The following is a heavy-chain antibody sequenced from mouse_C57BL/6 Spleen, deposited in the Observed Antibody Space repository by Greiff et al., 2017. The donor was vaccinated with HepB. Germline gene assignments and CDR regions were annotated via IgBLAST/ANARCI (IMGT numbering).Heavy chain of an antibody. D-gene: IGHD1-1*01. V-gene: IGHV5-16*01. Sequence: EVQLQESEGGLVQPGSSMKLSCTASGFTFSDYYMAWVRQVPEKGLEWVANINYDGSSTYYLDSLKSRFSISRDNAKNILYLQMSSLKSEDTATYYCARGKSSWDDGGQGTTLTVSS. J-gene: IGHJ2*01. CDR1: GFTFSDYY. CDR3: ARGKSSWDD. CDR2: INYDGSST.